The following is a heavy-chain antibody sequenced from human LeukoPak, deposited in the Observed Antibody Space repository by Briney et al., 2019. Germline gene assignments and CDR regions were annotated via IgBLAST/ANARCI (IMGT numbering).Heavy chain of an antibody. D-gene: IGHD2-2*02. V-gene: IGHV1-18*01. CDR1: GYTFTSYG. Sequence: GASVKVSCKASGYTFTSYGISWVRQAPGQGLEWMGWISAYNGNTNYAQKLQGRVTMTTDTSTGTAYMELRSLRSDDTAVYYCARDSCSSTSCYSPYFDYWGQGTLVTVSS. CDR2: ISAYNGNT. CDR3: ARDSCSSTSCYSPYFDY. J-gene: IGHJ4*02.